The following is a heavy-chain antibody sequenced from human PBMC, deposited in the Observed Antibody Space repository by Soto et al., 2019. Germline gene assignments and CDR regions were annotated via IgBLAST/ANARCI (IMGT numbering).Heavy chain of an antibody. V-gene: IGHV2-5*02. CDR3: AHSVAVAGPPRFGWFDP. D-gene: IGHD6-19*01. CDR2: IYWDDDK. CDR1: GFSLSTSGVG. J-gene: IGHJ5*02. Sequence: QITLKESGPTLVKPTQTLTLTCTFSGFSLSTSGVGVGWIRQPPGKALEWLALIYWDDDKRYSPSLKSRLTITKDTSKNQVVLTMTNMDPVDTATYYCAHSVAVAGPPRFGWFDPWGQGTLVTVSS.